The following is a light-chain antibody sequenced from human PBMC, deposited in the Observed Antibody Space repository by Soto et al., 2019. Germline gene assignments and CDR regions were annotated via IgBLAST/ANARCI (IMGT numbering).Light chain of an antibody. CDR3: QHYGPAPWT. CDR2: AAS. J-gene: IGKJ1*01. V-gene: IGKV3-20*01. CDR1: QTVSGSY. Sequence: EIVLTQSAGTLSLSPGERATLSCRASQTVSGSYLAWFQQKPGQAPRLLIYAASTRAAGCPDWFSGSGSGTKFSLTTNRLKPEDFAGHYCQHYGPAPWTSGPETTVEIK.